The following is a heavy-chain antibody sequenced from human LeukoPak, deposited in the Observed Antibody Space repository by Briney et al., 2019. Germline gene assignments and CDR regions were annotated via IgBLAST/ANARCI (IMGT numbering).Heavy chain of an antibody. V-gene: IGHV3-30*03. CDR2: ISYDGSNK. Sequence: GGSLRLSCAASGFTFSSYGMHWVRQAPGKGLEWVAVISYDGSNKYYADSVKGRFTISRGNSKNTLYLQMNSLRAEDTAVYYCAREYDCGGDCYYFDYWGQGTLVTVSS. D-gene: IGHD2-21*02. J-gene: IGHJ4*02. CDR3: AREYDCGGDCYYFDY. CDR1: GFTFSSYG.